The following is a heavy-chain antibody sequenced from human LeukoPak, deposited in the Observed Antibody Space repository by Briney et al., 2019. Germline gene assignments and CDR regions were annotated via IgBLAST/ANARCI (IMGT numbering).Heavy chain of an antibody. CDR2: IYRGGNT. CDR3: AKDVRYCGGDCYSFSAFDI. V-gene: IGHV3-53*01. Sequence: GGSLRLSCAASGFTVSSNYMNWVRQAPGKGLEWVSVIYRGGNTYYAESVKGRFTISRDNSKNTLYLQMNSLRAEDTAVYYCAKDVRYCGGDCYSFSAFDIWGQGTMVTVSS. D-gene: IGHD2-21*02. J-gene: IGHJ3*02. CDR1: GFTVSSNY.